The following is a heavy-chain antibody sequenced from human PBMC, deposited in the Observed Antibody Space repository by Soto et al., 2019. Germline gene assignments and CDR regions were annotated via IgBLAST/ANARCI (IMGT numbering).Heavy chain of an antibody. CDR2: ISCCGGST. Sequence: EVRLLESGGGLGQPGGSLRLSCAASGLTFRDYGMSWVRQAPGKGLEWVSGISCCGGSTSYADSVKGRFSIARDDSTNTLSLQMNNLRVEDTAQYYCAKADGEQWLLPHLDKWGQGTLVTVS. CDR3: AKADGEQWLLPHLDK. D-gene: IGHD6-19*01. J-gene: IGHJ4*02. CDR1: GLTFRDYG. V-gene: IGHV3-23*01.